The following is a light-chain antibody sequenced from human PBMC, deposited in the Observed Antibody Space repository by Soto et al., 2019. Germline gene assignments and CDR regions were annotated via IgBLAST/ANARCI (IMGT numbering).Light chain of an antibody. V-gene: IGKV1-39*01. CDR2: SAS. CDR3: QQSYNTLT. J-gene: IGKJ4*01. CDR1: QSISTF. Sequence: DIQMTQSPSSLSASVGDRVTITCRASQSISTFLNWYQHRPGKAPKLLIYSASTLQSGVPPRFSGSGSGTDFTLNISSLQPEDCATYYCQQSYNTLTFGGGTKVEIK.